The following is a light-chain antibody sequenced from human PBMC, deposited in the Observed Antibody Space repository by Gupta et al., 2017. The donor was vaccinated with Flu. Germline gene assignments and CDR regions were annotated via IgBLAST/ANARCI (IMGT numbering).Light chain of an antibody. J-gene: IGKJ2*01. Sequence: SASAGDRVNITCRASQKITSYLAWYKKKPGKSPRRRIYKASTLEIGVPSRFIGTGYGEALYRNISSLQPDECATYYCKQYSEYGQTFFPTFGQGTRLEMK. CDR1: QKITSY. V-gene: IGKV1-5*03. CDR2: KAS. CDR3: KQYSEYGQTFFPT.